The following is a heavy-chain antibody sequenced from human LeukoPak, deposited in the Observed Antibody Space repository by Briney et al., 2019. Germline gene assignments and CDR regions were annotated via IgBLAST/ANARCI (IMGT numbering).Heavy chain of an antibody. Sequence: ASVKVSCKASGYIFTGYYMHWVRQAPGQGLEWMGWINPNGGGTDYAQKFQGRVTMTRDTSISTAHMELSGLRSDDTAVYYCARGGYCTTTTCFVLAADFDYWGQGILVTVSS. V-gene: IGHV1-2*02. CDR2: INPNGGGT. J-gene: IGHJ4*02. CDR1: GYIFTGYY. D-gene: IGHD2-2*01. CDR3: ARGGYCTTTTCFVLAADFDY.